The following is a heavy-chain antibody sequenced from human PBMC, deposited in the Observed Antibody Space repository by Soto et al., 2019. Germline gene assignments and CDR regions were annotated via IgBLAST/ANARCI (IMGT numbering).Heavy chain of an antibody. J-gene: IGHJ4*02. D-gene: IGHD2-15*01. CDR2: ISGSGGST. Sequence: GGSLRLSCAASGFTFSSYAMSWVRQAPGKGLEWVSAISGSGGSTYYADSVKGRFTISRDNSKNTLYLQMNSLRAEDTAVYYCAKYLDIVVVVAAFDYWGQGTLVTVSS. CDR1: GFTFSSYA. CDR3: AKYLDIVVVVAAFDY. V-gene: IGHV3-23*01.